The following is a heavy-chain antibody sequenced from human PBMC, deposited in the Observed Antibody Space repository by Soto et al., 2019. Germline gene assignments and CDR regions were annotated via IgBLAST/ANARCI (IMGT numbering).Heavy chain of an antibody. V-gene: IGHV6-1*01. Sequence: QVQLQQSGPGLVKPSQTLSLTCAISGARVSSNSAAWTWIRLYPSRSLEWRGRTYYRSKWYNDYEVPAKSRITINRDTSKNQFSLQLNSVTPEDTAVYYCARAYCSDGSCWAWSNWFDPWGQGTLVTVSS. D-gene: IGHD2-15*01. CDR2: TYYRSKWYN. CDR3: ARAYCSDGSCWAWSNWFDP. CDR1: GARVSSNSAA. J-gene: IGHJ5*02.